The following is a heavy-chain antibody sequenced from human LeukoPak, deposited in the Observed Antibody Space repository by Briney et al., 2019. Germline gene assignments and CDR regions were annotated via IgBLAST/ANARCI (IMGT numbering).Heavy chain of an antibody. V-gene: IGHV3-30*02. D-gene: IGHD5-18*01. J-gene: IGHJ4*02. CDR3: AKDSIQGDTSLDY. Sequence: PGGSLRLSCAASRFTFSTYGMHWVRQAPGKGLEWVAFIRFDGSIKYYADSVKGRFTISRDNSKNTLYLQMNSLRAEDTAVYYCAKDSIQGDTSLDYWGQGTLVTVSS. CDR2: IRFDGSIK. CDR1: RFTFSTYG.